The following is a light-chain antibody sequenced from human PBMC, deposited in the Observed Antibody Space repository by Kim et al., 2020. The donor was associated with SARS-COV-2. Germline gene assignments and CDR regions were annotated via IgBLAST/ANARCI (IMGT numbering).Light chain of an antibody. Sequence: IQMTQSPSTLSASVGDRVTITCRASQSISNWLAWYQQKPGKAPKLLIYKASSLESGVPSRFSGSTSGTEFTLTISSLQPDDFATYYCQQYNSYSTFGQGTKVEIK. V-gene: IGKV1-5*03. CDR3: QQYNSYST. CDR2: KAS. J-gene: IGKJ1*01. CDR1: QSISNW.